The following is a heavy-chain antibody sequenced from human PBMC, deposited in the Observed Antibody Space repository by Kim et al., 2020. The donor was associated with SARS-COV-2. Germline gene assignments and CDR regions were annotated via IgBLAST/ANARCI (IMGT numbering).Heavy chain of an antibody. CDR3: AKGSPGLPAYMDV. CDR2: ISFDADNK. CDR1: GFTFRSFG. V-gene: IGHV3-30*18. J-gene: IGHJ6*03. D-gene: IGHD4-17*01. Sequence: GGSLRLSCAASGFTFRSFGMHWVRQAPGKGPQWVALISFDADNKYYARSVRGRFTISRDNSENTLSLQMNSLRAEDTAVYYCAKGSPGLPAYMDVWGKGT.